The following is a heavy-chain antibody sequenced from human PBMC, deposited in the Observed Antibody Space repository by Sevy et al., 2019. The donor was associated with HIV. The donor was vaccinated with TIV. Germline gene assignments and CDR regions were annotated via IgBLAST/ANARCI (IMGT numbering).Heavy chain of an antibody. D-gene: IGHD3-10*01. V-gene: IGHV3-7*01. CDR3: ARLFYGSADY. Sequence: GGSLRLSCAASGFTFSSYWMSWDRQAPGKGLEWVATINQDGSETFYVDSVKGRFTISRHNPRKSLYLQMNSLSAEDTAVYYCARLFYGSADYWGQGTLVTVSS. CDR2: INQDGSET. J-gene: IGHJ4*02. CDR1: GFTFSSYW.